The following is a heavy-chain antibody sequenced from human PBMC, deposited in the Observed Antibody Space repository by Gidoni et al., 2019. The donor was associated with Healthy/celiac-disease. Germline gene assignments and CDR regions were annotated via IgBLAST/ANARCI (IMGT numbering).Heavy chain of an antibody. V-gene: IGHV4-39*01. J-gene: IGHJ4*02. D-gene: IGHD1-26*01. CDR1: GGPVRSSSYY. CDR3: ARLSKWELHLAHDY. Sequence: QLQEAGPGLVKPSETLSLLCTASGGPVRSSSYYWGWIRQPPGKGLEWIGSIYYSGSTYYNPSLKSRVTIYVDTSKNQFSLKLSAVTAADTAVYYCARLSKWELHLAHDYWGQGTLVTVSS. CDR2: IYYSGST.